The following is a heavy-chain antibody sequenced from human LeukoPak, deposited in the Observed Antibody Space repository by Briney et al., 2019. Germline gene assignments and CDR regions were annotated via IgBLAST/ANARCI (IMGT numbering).Heavy chain of an antibody. Sequence: SVKVSCKASGFTFTSSAVQWVRQARGQRLEWIGWIVVGSGNTNYAQKFQERVTITRDMSTSTAYMELSSLRSEDTAVYYCARVVRHYDILTGPPGPFDYWGQGTLVTVSS. V-gene: IGHV1-58*01. CDR1: GFTFTSSA. J-gene: IGHJ4*02. CDR3: ARVVRHYDILTGPPGPFDY. CDR2: IVVGSGNT. D-gene: IGHD3-9*01.